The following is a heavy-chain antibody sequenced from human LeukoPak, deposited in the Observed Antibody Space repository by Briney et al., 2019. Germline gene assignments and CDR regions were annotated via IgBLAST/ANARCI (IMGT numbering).Heavy chain of an antibody. CDR2: LHPEDREV. CDR3: ATAEQLV. Sequence: ASVKVSCRVSGDTLTEISIHWVRQTPGKGLEWMGGLHPEDREVIYAQKFQGRVTMTEDSSTDTAYMDLRSLRSEDMAVYYCATAEQLVWGQGILVTVSS. CDR1: GDTLTEIS. J-gene: IGHJ4*02. V-gene: IGHV1-24*01. D-gene: IGHD6-6*01.